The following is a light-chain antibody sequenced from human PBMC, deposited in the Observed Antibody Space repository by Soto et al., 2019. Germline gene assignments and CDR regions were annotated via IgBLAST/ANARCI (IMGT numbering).Light chain of an antibody. CDR1: QSVSSSY. CDR3: QQYGSSPTT. J-gene: IGKJ5*01. CDR2: GAS. Sequence: EIGLTQSPGTLSLSPGVRATLSCRASQSVSSSYLAWYQQKPGQAPRLLIYGASSRATGIPDTFSGSGSGTDFTLTISRLEPEDFAVYSCQQYGSSPTTFGQGTRLEIK. V-gene: IGKV3-20*01.